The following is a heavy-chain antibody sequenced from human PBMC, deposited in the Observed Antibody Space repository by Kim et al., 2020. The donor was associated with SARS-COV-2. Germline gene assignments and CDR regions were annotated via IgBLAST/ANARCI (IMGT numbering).Heavy chain of an antibody. D-gene: IGHD3-10*01. J-gene: IGHJ4*02. CDR2: IKRDSDGGTP. Sequence: GGSLRRSCAVSGLTVNSVWMHWVRQAPGKGLEWVGNIKRDSDGGTPTYAAPVKDRFTISRDDSKNMLYLEMDSLKTEDTAVYYCTNVLTYWGQGILVTVSS. V-gene: IGHV3-15*01. CDR3: TNVLTY. CDR1: GLTVNSVW.